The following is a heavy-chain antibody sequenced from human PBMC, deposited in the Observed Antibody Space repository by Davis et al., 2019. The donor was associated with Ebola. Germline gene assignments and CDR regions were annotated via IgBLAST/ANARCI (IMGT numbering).Heavy chain of an antibody. D-gene: IGHD3-3*01. CDR3: ARDLGWEWYYFDY. CDR1: GGTFSSYA. CDR2: IIPIFGTA. J-gene: IGHJ4*02. Sequence: AASVKVSCKASGGTFSSYAISWVRQAPGQGLEWMGGIIPIFGTANYAQKFQGRVTITADESTSTAYMELSSLRSEDTAVYYCARDLGWEWYYFDYWGQGTLVTVSS. V-gene: IGHV1-69*13.